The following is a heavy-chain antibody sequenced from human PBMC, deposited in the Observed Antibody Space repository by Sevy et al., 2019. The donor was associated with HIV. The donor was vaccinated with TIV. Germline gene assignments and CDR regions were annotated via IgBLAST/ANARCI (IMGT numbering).Heavy chain of an antibody. Sequence: GGFLRLSCAASGFPFSTYAMTWVRQAPGKGLEWVSSITASGSTTYYADSVKGRFTISRDNSKNTMSLQMNSLRAEDTAIYYCAKGNDAYYYDYWGQGTLVTVSS. V-gene: IGHV3-23*01. CDR3: AKGNDAYYYDY. CDR2: ITASGSTT. D-gene: IGHD3-16*01. J-gene: IGHJ4*02. CDR1: GFPFSTYA.